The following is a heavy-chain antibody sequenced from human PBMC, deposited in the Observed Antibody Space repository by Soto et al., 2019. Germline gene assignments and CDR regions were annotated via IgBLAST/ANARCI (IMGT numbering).Heavy chain of an antibody. CDR1: GGSISSGSFY. D-gene: IGHD4-17*01. CDR3: ARADDFSDRFDY. V-gene: IGHV4-30-4*01. CDR2: IYYSGST. J-gene: IGHJ4*02. Sequence: PXETLSLTCTVCGGSISSGSFYWSWIRQPPGKGLELIGNIYYSGSTYYNPSLRSRAIMSLDTSQNQFSLKLSSLTAADTAVYFCARADDFSDRFDYWGQGALVTVSS.